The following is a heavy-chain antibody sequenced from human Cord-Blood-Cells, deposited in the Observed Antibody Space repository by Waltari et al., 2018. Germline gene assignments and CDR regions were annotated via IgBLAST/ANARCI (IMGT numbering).Heavy chain of an antibody. CDR3: ASLLSEYSNSNWFDP. CDR2: IYYSGST. D-gene: IGHD6-6*01. CDR1: GGSISSYY. V-gene: IGHV4-59*01. J-gene: IGHJ5*02. Sequence: QVQLQESGPGLVKPSETLSLTCTVSGGSISSYYWSWIRQPPGKGLEWIGYIYYSGSTNYTPSLKSRVTISVDTSKNQFSLKLSSVTAADTAVYYCASLLSEYSNSNWFDPWGQGTLVTVSS.